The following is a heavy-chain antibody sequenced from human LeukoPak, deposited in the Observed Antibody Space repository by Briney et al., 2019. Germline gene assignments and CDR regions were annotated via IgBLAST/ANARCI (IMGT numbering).Heavy chain of an antibody. V-gene: IGHV3-48*02. J-gene: IGHJ4*02. CDR2: ISSRSSTI. CDR3: ARETSSLDGYNYFDY. CDR1: GLTFTTSA. Sequence: PGGSLRLSCAATGLTFTTSAMTWVRQAPGKGLEWVSKISSRSSTIYYADSVKGRFTISRDNAKNSLYLQMNSLRDADTAVYYCARETSSLDGYNYFDYWGQGTLVTVSS. D-gene: IGHD5-24*01.